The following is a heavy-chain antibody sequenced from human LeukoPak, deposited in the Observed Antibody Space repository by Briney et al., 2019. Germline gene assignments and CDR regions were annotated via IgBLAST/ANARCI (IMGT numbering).Heavy chain of an antibody. V-gene: IGHV1-69*06. D-gene: IGHD6-19*01. CDR1: GGTFSSDA. Sequence: SVKLSCKASGGTFSSDAISWGRQAPGQGLEWMGGIIPIFGTANYAQKFQGRVTITADKSTSTAYMELSSLRSEDTAVYYCARPQGSSGWYYFDYWGQGTLVTVSS. CDR2: IIPIFGTA. J-gene: IGHJ4*02. CDR3: ARPQGSSGWYYFDY.